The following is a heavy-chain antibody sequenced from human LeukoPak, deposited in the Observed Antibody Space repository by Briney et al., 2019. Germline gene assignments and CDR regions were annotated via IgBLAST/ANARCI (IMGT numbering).Heavy chain of an antibody. J-gene: IGHJ5*02. CDR3: APQRYCSSTSCYTPYNWFDP. D-gene: IGHD2-2*02. V-gene: IGHV3-23*01. Sequence: GGSLRLSCAASGFTFSSYAMSWVRQAPGRGLECVSAISGSGGSTYYADSVKGRFTISRDNSKNTLYLQMNSLRAEDTAVYYCAPQRYCSSTSCYTPYNWFDPWGQGTLVTVSS. CDR2: ISGSGGST. CDR1: GFTFSSYA.